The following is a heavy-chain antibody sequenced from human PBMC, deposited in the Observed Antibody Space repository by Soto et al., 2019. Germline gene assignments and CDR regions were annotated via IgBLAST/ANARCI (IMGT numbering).Heavy chain of an antibody. CDR3: ARQLVHYDFWSGQPSYGMDV. CDR2: IYYSGTT. D-gene: IGHD3-3*01. V-gene: IGHV4-39*01. J-gene: IGHJ6*02. CDR1: GASISSSSYH. Sequence: AGTLSLTCTVSGASISSSSYHWGWIRQPPGKGLEWIGRIYYSGTTYYNPSLKSRVTISVDTSKNQFSLKLSSVTAADTAVYYCARQLVHYDFWSGQPSYGMDVWGQGTTVT.